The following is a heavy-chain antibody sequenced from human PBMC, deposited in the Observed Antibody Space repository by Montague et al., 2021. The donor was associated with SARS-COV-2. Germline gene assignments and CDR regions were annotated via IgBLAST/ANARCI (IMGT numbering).Heavy chain of an antibody. CDR1: GGSISSNY. CDR2: IYYSWST. Sequence: SETLSLTCTVSGGSISSNYCSWIWQPPRKGLEWIGYIYYSWSTNYNPTLTIRVPISVDTSKNQFSLKLSSETAADTAVYYCARALFCSGGRCYTNWFDPWGQGTLVTVSS. J-gene: IGHJ5*02. CDR3: ARALFCSGGRCYTNWFDP. D-gene: IGHD2-15*01. V-gene: IGHV4-59*01.